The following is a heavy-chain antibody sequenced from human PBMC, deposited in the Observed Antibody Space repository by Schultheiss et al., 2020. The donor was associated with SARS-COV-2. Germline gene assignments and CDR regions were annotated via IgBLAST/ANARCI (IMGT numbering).Heavy chain of an antibody. Sequence: GGSLRLSCAASGLTFSNAWMNWVRQAPGKGLEWVSAISGSGGSTYYADSVKGRFTISRDNSKNTLYLQMNSLRAEDTAVYYCAKDAYYYDSSGYYSYFDYWGQGTLVTVSS. J-gene: IGHJ4*02. D-gene: IGHD3-22*01. CDR1: GLTFSNAW. CDR3: AKDAYYYDSSGYYSYFDY. V-gene: IGHV3-23*01. CDR2: ISGSGGST.